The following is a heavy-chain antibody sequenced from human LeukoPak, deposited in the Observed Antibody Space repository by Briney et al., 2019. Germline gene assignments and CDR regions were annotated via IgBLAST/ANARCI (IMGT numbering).Heavy chain of an antibody. Sequence: GASVKVSCKVPGYIFSELSVHWLRQALGKGLEWMGGFDPEDDKTIYGQNFQGRVTMTEDTSTDTAYMELSSLRSEDTAMYYCATVPSNYGYFYDYWGQGTLVTVSS. J-gene: IGHJ4*02. CDR2: FDPEDDKT. CDR1: GYIFSELS. CDR3: ATVPSNYGYFYDY. V-gene: IGHV1-24*01. D-gene: IGHD5-18*01.